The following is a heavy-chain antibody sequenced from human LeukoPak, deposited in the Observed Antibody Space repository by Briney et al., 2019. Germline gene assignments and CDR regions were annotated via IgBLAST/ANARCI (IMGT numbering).Heavy chain of an antibody. CDR1: GGSISSYY. D-gene: IGHD3-10*01. J-gene: IGHJ6*03. CDR2: IYYSGST. CDR3: ARESYSGHYYYMDV. V-gene: IGHV4-59*12. Sequence: SETLSLTCTVSGGSISSYYWSWIRQPPGKGLEWIGYIYYSGSTNYNPSLKSRVTISVDTSKNQFSLKLSSVTAADTAVYYCARESYSGHYYYMDVWGRGTTVTVSS.